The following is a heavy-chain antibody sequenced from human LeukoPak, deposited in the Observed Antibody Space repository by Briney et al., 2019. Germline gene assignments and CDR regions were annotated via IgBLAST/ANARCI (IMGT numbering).Heavy chain of an antibody. CDR2: ISGGCCST. J-gene: IGHJ4*02. V-gene: IGHV3-23*01. CDR3: ARPVTGFSDYGY. D-gene: IGHD4-17*01. CDR1: GFIFNNFA. Sequence: GGSLRLSCAASGFIFNNFAMSWLRQPPGKGLEGVSAISGGCCSTYYADSVKGRFTISRDNSKNTLYLQMNSLRVEDTAVYYCARPVTGFSDYGYWGQGTLVTVSS.